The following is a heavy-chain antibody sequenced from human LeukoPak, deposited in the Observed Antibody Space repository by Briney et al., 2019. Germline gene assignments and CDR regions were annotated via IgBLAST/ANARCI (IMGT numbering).Heavy chain of an antibody. CDR3: ARREVCSSTSCYVGWFDP. D-gene: IGHD2-2*01. J-gene: IGHJ5*02. CDR2: IYYSGRT. CDR1: GGSISSYY. V-gene: IGHV4-59*01. Sequence: SETLSLTCTVSGGSISSYYWSWIRQPPGKGLEWIGYIYYSGRTNYNPSLKSRVTISVDTSKNQFYLKLSSVTAADTAVYYCARREVCSSTSCYVGWFDPWGQGTLVTVSS.